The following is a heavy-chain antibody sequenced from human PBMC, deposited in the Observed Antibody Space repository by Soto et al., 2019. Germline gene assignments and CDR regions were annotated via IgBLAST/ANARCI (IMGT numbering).Heavy chain of an antibody. D-gene: IGHD1-1*01. V-gene: IGHV3-23*01. Sequence: GGSLRLSCAASGFTISSNAMYWVRQAPGKGLEWVSGISDRGDTTHYADSVKGRFTISRDTSKNTLYLQLNTLRADDTAVYYCAKDKPGTTSFDYWGQGTLVSVSS. CDR1: GFTISSNA. CDR2: ISDRGDTT. CDR3: AKDKPGTTSFDY. J-gene: IGHJ4*02.